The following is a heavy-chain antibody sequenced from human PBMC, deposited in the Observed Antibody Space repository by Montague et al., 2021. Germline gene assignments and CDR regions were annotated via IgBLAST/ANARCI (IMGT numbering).Heavy chain of an antibody. CDR3: ARAEDYYGSGSYLGFDY. J-gene: IGHJ4*02. D-gene: IGHD3-10*01. V-gene: IGHV4-31*03. CDR1: GGSISSGGYY. CDR2: IFYSGNT. Sequence: TLSLTCTVSGGSISSGGYYWSWIRQLPGKGLEWIGYIFYSGNTHYNPSLKSRVTISVDTSKNQFSLKLSSVTAADTAVYYCARAEDYYGSGSYLGFDYWGQGTLVTVSS.